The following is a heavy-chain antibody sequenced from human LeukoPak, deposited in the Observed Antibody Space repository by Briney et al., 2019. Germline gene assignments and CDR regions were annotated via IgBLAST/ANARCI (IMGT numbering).Heavy chain of an antibody. D-gene: IGHD6-19*01. CDR3: ARASYSSGWPY. CDR2: IYTSGST. CDR1: GGSISIYY. Sequence: PSETLSLACTVSGGSISIYYWSWIRQPAGKGLEWIGRIYTSGSTNYNPSLKSRVTISVDTSKNQFSLKLSSVTAADTAVYYCARASYSSGWPYWGQGTLVTVSS. J-gene: IGHJ4*02. V-gene: IGHV4-4*07.